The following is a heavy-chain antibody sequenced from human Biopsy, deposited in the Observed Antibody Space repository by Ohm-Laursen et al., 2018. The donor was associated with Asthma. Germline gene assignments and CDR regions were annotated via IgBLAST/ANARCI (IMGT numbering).Heavy chain of an antibody. J-gene: IGHJ3*01. CDR3: ARTYYDFLTGQVKNVFGV. CDR2: VNTGIVDT. Sequence: SSVTLSCKAFGYDLTSFAIRWVRQAPAQRLGWIGWVNTGIVDTKYSQKFQGRVTITRDTSASTAYMELRNLRSEDTATYYCARTYYDFLTGQVKNVFGVWGQGTMVTVSS. V-gene: IGHV1-3*04. CDR1: GYDLTSFA. D-gene: IGHD3-9*01.